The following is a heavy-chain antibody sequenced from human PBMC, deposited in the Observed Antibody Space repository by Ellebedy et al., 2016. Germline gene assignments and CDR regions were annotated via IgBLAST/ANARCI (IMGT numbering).Heavy chain of an antibody. J-gene: IGHJ4*02. D-gene: IGHD3-3*01. CDR1: GFIFTIAG. CDR3: ARDGSEWSRDY. Sequence: GGSLRLXXAASGFIFTIAGMTWVRQAPGKGLEWVATIVFSGTATYYSDSLKGRFIVSRDNAKNSLFLQMNSPRVEDTAVYYCARDGSEWSRDYWGQGTLVTVSS. CDR2: IVFSGTAT. V-gene: IGHV3-21*01.